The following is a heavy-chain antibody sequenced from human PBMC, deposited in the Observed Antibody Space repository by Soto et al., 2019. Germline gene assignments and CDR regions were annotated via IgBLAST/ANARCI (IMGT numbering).Heavy chain of an antibody. CDR1: GFTFNSYG. CDR3: ARARSAWSDFHYYSLDV. Sequence: GGSLRLSCAASGFTFNSYGMHWVRQGPGNGLEWVAFISYDSTKTYYADSVKGRFTISRDNSNSALYVQMNSLTGEDTAVYYCARARSAWSDFHYYSLDVWGQGTTVTVSS. CDR2: ISYDSTKT. J-gene: IGHJ6*02. D-gene: IGHD1-26*01. V-gene: IGHV3-30*03.